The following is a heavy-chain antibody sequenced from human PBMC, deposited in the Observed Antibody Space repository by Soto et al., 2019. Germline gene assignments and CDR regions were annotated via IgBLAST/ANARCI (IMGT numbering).Heavy chain of an antibody. J-gene: IGHJ6*02. CDR1: GYTFTSYD. Sequence: SVKVSCKASGYTFTSYDINWVRQATGQGLEWMGWMNPNSGNTGYAQKFQGRVTMTRNTSISTAYMELSSLRSEDTAVYYCARYPGYSSSWYLSGYYYGMDVWGQGTTVTVSS. CDR2: MNPNSGNT. CDR3: ARYPGYSSSWYLSGYYYGMDV. D-gene: IGHD6-13*01. V-gene: IGHV1-8*01.